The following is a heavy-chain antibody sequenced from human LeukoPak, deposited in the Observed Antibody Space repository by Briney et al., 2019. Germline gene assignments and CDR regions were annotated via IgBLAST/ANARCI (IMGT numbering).Heavy chain of an antibody. D-gene: IGHD3-10*01. CDR3: AREFGYYYYYGMDV. CDR2: MNPNSGNT. Sequence: ASVKVSCKASGYTFTSYYMHWVRQATGQGLEWMGWMNPNSGNTGYAQKFQGRVTMTRNTSISTAYMELSSLRSEDTAVYYCAREFGYYYYYGMDVWGQGTTVTVSS. V-gene: IGHV1-8*02. CDR1: GYTFTSYY. J-gene: IGHJ6*02.